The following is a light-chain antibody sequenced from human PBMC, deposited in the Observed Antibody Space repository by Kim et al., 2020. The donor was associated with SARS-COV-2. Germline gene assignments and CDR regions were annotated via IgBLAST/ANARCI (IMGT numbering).Light chain of an antibody. CDR1: QGINSR. CDR3: QQANNFPWT. Sequence: GDRVTITCRASQGINSRLAWYQQRPGMVPKLLIDGASNLQSGVPSRFSGSGSGTDFTLTIWNLQPEDFATYYCQQANNFPWTFGQRTKVDIK. J-gene: IGKJ1*01. CDR2: GAS. V-gene: IGKV1-12*01.